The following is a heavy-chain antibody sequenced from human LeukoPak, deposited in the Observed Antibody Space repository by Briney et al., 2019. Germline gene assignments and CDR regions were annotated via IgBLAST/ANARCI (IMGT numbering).Heavy chain of an antibody. V-gene: IGHV3-23*01. D-gene: IGHD5-12*01. J-gene: IGHJ4*02. CDR2: ISGSGGST. CDR1: GFDFNNYF. Sequence: PGGSLRLSCAVSGFDFNNYFMAWFRQAPGKGLEWVSAISGSGGSTYYADSVKGRFTISRDNSKNTLYLQMNSLRAEDTALYYCAKEYSGYDFDYWGQGTLVTVSS. CDR3: AKEYSGYDFDY.